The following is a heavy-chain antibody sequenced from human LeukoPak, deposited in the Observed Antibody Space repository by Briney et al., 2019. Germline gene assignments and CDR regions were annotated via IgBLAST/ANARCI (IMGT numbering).Heavy chain of an antibody. Sequence: GGSLRLSCAASGFTFSSYSMNWVPQAPGKGLEWVSSISSSSSYIYYADSVKGRFTISRDNAKNSLYLQMNSLRAEDTAVYYCARADDGDYSILDAFDIWGQGTMVTVSS. CDR2: ISSSSSYI. CDR3: ARADDGDYSILDAFDI. J-gene: IGHJ3*02. CDR1: GFTFSSYS. D-gene: IGHD4-17*01. V-gene: IGHV3-21*01.